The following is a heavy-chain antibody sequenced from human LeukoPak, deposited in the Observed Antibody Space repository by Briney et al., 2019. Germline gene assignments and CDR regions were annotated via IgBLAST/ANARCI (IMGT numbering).Heavy chain of an antibody. V-gene: IGHV3-23*01. D-gene: IGHD3-22*01. CDR1: GFTFSSYA. CDR2: FSGSGDST. CDR3: AKDLERHYYDSSGYYWDY. J-gene: IGHJ4*02. Sequence: PGGSLRLSCAASGFTFSSYAMSWVRQAPGKGLEWVSAFSGSGDSTYYADSVKGRFTISRDYSKNTLYLQMNSLRAEDTAVYYCAKDLERHYYDSSGYYWDYWGQGTLVTVSS.